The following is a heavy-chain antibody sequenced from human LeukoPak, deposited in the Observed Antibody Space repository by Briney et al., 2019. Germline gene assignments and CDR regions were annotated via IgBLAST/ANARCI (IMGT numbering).Heavy chain of an antibody. V-gene: IGHV4-34*01. D-gene: IGHD3-10*01. CDR2: INHSGST. CDR1: GGSFSGYY. J-gene: IGHJ6*03. Sequence: PSETLSLTCAVYGGSFSGYYWTWIRQSPGKGLEWIGEINHSGSTNYNPSLKSRVTISVDTSKNQFSLKLSSVTAADTAVYYCARRRRVPRKLTYYMDVWGKGTTVTISS. CDR3: ARRRRVPRKLTYYMDV.